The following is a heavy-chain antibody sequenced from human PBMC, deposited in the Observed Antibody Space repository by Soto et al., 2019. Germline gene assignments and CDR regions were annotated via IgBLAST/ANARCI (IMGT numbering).Heavy chain of an antibody. CDR2: IIPFFKAT. CDR3: ARDVSLNYYDGTYYYYAMDV. V-gene: IGHV1-69*01. J-gene: IGHJ6*02. CDR1: GDTFSSQA. D-gene: IGHD3-16*01. Sequence: QVQLVQSGAEVKKPGSSVKVSCRASGDTFSSQAFSWVRQAPGQGLEWMGGIIPFFKATKYAQKFQGRVTITADDSTSTAYMDLSSLRSEDTATYYCARDVSLNYYDGTYYYYAMDVWGQGTTVTVSS.